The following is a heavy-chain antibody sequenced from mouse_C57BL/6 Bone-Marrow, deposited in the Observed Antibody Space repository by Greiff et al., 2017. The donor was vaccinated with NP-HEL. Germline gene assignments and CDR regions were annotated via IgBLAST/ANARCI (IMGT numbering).Heavy chain of an antibody. D-gene: IGHD1-1*01. CDR1: GFTFSSYA. Sequence: EVQGVESGGGLVKPGGSLKLSCAASGFTFSSYAMSWVRQTPEKRLEWVATISDGGSYTYYPDNVKGRFTISRDNAKNNLYLQMSHLKSEDTAMYYCARDGSITTVGFYYAMDYWGQGTSVTVSS. J-gene: IGHJ4*01. CDR2: ISDGGSYT. V-gene: IGHV5-4*01. CDR3: ARDGSITTVGFYYAMDY.